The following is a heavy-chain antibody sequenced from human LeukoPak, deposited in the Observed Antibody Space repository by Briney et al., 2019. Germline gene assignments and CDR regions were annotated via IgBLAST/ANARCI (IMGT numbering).Heavy chain of an antibody. CDR3: SRSVWFDP. CDR1: GFTFRPNW. V-gene: IGHV3-74*03. Sequence: PGGSLRLSCAASGFTFRPNWMHWVRKSTGKGLVWVSRIKSDGSSKTYEDSVKGRFTISRDNAKNTLYLQMNSLRDEDTAVYYCSRSVWFDPWGQGTLVTVSS. CDR2: IKSDGSSK. J-gene: IGHJ5*02.